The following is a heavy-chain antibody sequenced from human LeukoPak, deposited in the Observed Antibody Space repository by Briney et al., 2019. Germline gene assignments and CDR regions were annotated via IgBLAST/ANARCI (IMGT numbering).Heavy chain of an antibody. CDR3: ARGGPEQDY. D-gene: IGHD6-13*01. Sequence: SETLSLTCAVYGGSFSGYYWSWIRQPPGKGLEWIGEINHSGSTNYNPSLRRRVTISVDTSKNQFSLKLSSVTAADTAVYYCARGGPEQDYWGQGTLVTVSS. CDR1: GGSFSGYY. V-gene: IGHV4-34*01. J-gene: IGHJ4*02. CDR2: INHSGST.